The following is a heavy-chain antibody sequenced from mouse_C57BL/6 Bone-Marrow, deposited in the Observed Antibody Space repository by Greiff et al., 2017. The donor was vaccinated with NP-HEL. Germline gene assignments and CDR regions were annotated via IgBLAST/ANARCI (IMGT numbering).Heavy chain of an antibody. Sequence: VKLMESGAELARPGASVKMSCKASGYTFTSYTMHWVKQRPGQGLVWIGYINPSSGYTKYNQKFKDKATLTADKSSSTAYMQLSSLTSEDSAVYYCARKGIYYGFDYWGQGTTLTVSS. CDR3: ARKGIYYGFDY. J-gene: IGHJ2*01. V-gene: IGHV1-4*01. CDR1: GYTFTSYT. D-gene: IGHD2-1*01. CDR2: INPSSGYT.